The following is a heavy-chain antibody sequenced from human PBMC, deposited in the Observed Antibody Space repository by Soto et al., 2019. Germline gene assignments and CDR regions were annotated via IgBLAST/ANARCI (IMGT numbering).Heavy chain of an antibody. CDR1: GYSLPSYY. V-gene: IGHV1-46*01. J-gene: IGHJ4*02. CDR2: INPSGGST. CDR3: ARIDRIALSGYCFDD. Sequence: VQVSHKASGYSLPSYYMHWLRQAPAQGVEGMGIINPSGGSTSYAQKFQGRVTMTRDTSTSTVYMELSSLRAEDTAVYYCARIDRIALSGYCFDDWGQGTLVTVSS. D-gene: IGHD6-19*01.